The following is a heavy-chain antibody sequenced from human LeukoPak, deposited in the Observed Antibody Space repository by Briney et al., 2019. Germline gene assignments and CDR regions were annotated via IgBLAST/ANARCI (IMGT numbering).Heavy chain of an antibody. CDR3: ARQRNYVSGAEYFEH. CDR2: IYYSGST. D-gene: IGHD3-16*01. Sequence: PSETLSLTCTLSGGSISSGGYYWSWIRQHPGKGLEWIGYIYYSGSTYYNPSLKSRVTISVDTSKNQFSLKLSSVTAADTAVYYCARQRNYVSGAEYFEHWGQGTLVTVSS. V-gene: IGHV4-31*03. CDR1: GGSISSGGYY. J-gene: IGHJ1*01.